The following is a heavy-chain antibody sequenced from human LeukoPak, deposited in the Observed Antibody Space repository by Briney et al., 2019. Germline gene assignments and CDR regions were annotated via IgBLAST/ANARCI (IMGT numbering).Heavy chain of an antibody. D-gene: IGHD4-17*01. Sequence: TFSRYSMSWVRQSPGKGLEWIGSTYYSGSTYYNPSLKSRVTISIDTSHNQFSLRLTSVTAADTAVYYCAREDYGDDDYYYYYMDVWGKGTTVTVSS. V-gene: IGHV4-39*07. CDR1: TFSRYS. CDR2: TYYSGST. CDR3: AREDYGDDDYYYYYMDV. J-gene: IGHJ6*03.